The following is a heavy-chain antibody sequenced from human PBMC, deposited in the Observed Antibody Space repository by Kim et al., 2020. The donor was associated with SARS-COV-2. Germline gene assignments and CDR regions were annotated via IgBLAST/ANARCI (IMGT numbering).Heavy chain of an antibody. CDR1: GGSFSGYY. D-gene: IGHD3-9*01. V-gene: IGHV4-34*01. CDR3: ARGLHYDILTGYGG. J-gene: IGHJ4*02. Sequence: SETLSLTCAVYGGSFSGYYWSWIRQPPGKGLEWIGEINHSGSTNYNPSLKSRVTISVDTSKNQFSLKLSSVTAADTAVYYCARGLHYDILTGYGGWGQGTLVTVSS. CDR2: INHSGST.